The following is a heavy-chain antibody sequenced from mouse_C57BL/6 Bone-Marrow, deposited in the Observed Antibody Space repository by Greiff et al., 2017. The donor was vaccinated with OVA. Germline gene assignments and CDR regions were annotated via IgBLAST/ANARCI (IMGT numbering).Heavy chain of an antibody. Sequence: QVTLKVSGPGILQSSQTLSLTCSFSGFSLSTSGMGVSWIRQPSGKGLEWLAHIYWDDDKRYNPSLKSRLTISKDTSSNQVFLKITCVDTAYTASYYFALIYYGNPYAMDYWGQGTSVTVSS. CDR2: IYWDDDK. D-gene: IGHD2-1*01. CDR3: ALIYYGNPYAMDY. CDR1: GFSLSTSGMG. J-gene: IGHJ4*01. V-gene: IGHV8-12*01.